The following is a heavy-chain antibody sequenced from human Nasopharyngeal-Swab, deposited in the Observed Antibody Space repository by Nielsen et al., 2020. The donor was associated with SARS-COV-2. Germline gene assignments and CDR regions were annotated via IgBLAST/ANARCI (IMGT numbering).Heavy chain of an antibody. J-gene: IGHJ2*01. D-gene: IGHD4-17*01. Sequence: GESLKISCAASGFTFSDYYMSWIRQAPGKGLEWVSYISSSGSTIYYVDSVKGRFTISRDNAKNSLYLQMNSLRAEDTAVYYCARDYGDYWYFDLWGRGTLVTVSS. V-gene: IGHV3-11*04. CDR2: ISSSGSTI. CDR1: GFTFSDYY. CDR3: ARDYGDYWYFDL.